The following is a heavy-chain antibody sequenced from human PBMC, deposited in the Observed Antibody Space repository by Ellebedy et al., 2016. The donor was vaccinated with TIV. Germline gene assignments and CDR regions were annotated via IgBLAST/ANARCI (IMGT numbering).Heavy chain of an antibody. V-gene: IGHV4-34*01. CDR2: INHSGST. CDR1: GGSFSGYY. J-gene: IGHJ5*02. CDR3: ARGGDIVLVIAATNWFDP. D-gene: IGHD2-15*01. Sequence: MPSETLSLTCAVYGGSFSGYYWSWIRQPPGKGLEWIGEINHSGSTNYNPSLKSRVTISVDTSKKEFSLKLSSVTAADTAVYYCARGGDIVLVIAATNWFDPWGQGTLVTVSS.